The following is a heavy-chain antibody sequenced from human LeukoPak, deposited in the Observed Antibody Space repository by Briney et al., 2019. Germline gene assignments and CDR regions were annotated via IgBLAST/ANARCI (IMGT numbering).Heavy chain of an antibody. Sequence: GGSLRLSCAASGFTFSSYAMHWVRQAPGKGLEWVAVISYDGGNKYYADSVKGRFTISRDNSKNTLYLQMNSLRAEDTAVYYCAREALRFLERPDAFDIWGQGTMATVSS. J-gene: IGHJ3*02. D-gene: IGHD3-3*01. CDR2: ISYDGGNK. CDR1: GFTFSSYA. V-gene: IGHV3-30-3*01. CDR3: AREALRFLERPDAFDI.